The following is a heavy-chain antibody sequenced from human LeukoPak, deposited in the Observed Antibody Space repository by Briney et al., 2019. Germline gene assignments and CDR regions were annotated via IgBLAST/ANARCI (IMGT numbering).Heavy chain of an antibody. J-gene: IGHJ3*02. CDR3: ARDSLRAAHDAFDI. CDR2: IYTSGST. V-gene: IGHV4-61*02. D-gene: IGHD6-13*01. CDR1: GGSNSSGSYY. Sequence: PSETLSLTCTVSGGSNSSGSYYWSWIRQPAGKGLEWIGRIYTSGSTNYNPSLKSRVTISVDTSKNQFSLKLSSVTAADTAVYYCARDSLRAAHDAFDIWGQGTMVTVSS.